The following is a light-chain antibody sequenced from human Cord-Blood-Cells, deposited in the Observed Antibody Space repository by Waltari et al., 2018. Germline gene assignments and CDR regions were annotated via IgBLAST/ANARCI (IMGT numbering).Light chain of an antibody. CDR1: SRDVGGYNY. Sequence: QSALTPPASVSGSPGQPITISCTGTSRDVGGYNYVSWYQQHPGKAPKLMIYDVSNRPSGVSNRFSGSKSGNTASLTISGLQAEDEADYYCSSYTSSSTWVFGGGTKLTVL. CDR2: DVS. CDR3: SSYTSSSTWV. V-gene: IGLV2-14*01. J-gene: IGLJ3*02.